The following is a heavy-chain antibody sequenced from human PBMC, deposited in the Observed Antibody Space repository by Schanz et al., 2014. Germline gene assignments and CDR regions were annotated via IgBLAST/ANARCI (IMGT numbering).Heavy chain of an antibody. CDR3: AKHAPSPFDL. CDR1: GFSFTTYA. CDR2: ISSGGGST. Sequence: EVQLLESGGGLVQPGGSLRLSCASSGFSFTTYAMSWVRQAPGKGLEWVSSISSGGGSTYYADSVKGRFTISRDNSKNPLYLQMKSLRAEDTAIYYCAKHAPSPFDLWGRGTLITVSS. V-gene: IGHV3-23*01. J-gene: IGHJ2*01.